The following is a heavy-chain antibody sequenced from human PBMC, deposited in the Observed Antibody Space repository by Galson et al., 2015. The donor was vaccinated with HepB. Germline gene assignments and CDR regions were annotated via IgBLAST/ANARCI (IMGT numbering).Heavy chain of an antibody. V-gene: IGHV4-39*01. CDR3: ARNQHLLTSSAAGEYYFDY. CDR1: GGSISSSSYY. J-gene: IGHJ4*02. Sequence: ETLSLTCTVSGGSISSSSYYWGWIRQPPGKGLEWIGSIYYSGSTYYNPSLKSRVTISVDTSKNQFSLKLSSVTAADTAVYYCARNQHLLTSSAAGEYYFDYWGQGTLVTVSS. D-gene: IGHD6-13*01. CDR2: IYYSGST.